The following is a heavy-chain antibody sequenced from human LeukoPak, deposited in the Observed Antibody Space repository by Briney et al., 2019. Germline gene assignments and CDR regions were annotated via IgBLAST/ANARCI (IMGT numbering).Heavy chain of an antibody. CDR1: GFTFSSYG. CDR3: AKGLRSSMVVFDY. D-gene: IGHD3-3*01. J-gene: IGHJ4*02. V-gene: IGHV3-30*18. Sequence: PGGSLRLSCAASGFTFSSYGMHWVRQAPGKGLEWVAVISYDGSNKYYADSVKGRFTISRDNSKNTLYLQMNSLRAEDTAVYYCAKGLRSSMVVFDYWGQGTLVTVSS. CDR2: ISYDGSNK.